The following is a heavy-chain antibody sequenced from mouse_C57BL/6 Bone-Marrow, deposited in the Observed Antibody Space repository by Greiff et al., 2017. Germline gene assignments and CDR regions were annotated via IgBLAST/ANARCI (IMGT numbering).Heavy chain of an antibody. CDR2: INPSNGGT. Sequence: QVQLQQPGTELVKPGASVKLSCKASGYTFTSYWMHWVKQRPGQGLEWIGNINPSNGGTNYNEKFKSKATLTVDKSSSTAYMQLSSLTSEDSAVHYCARDGYYVGWYFDVWGTGTTVTVSS. CDR1: GYTFTSYW. CDR3: ARDGYYVGWYFDV. V-gene: IGHV1-53*01. J-gene: IGHJ1*03. D-gene: IGHD2-3*01.